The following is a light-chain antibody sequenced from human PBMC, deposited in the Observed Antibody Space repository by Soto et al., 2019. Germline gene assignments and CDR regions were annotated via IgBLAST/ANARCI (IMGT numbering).Light chain of an antibody. CDR1: SSDVGGYNY. Sequence: QSALTQPASVSGSPGQSITISCTGTSSDVGGYNYVSWYQQHPGKAPKLMIYDVSNRPSGVSNRFSGSKSGNTASLTISGLQAEDEAAYYCSSYTRSSPLVFGGGTQLTVL. V-gene: IGLV2-14*01. CDR3: SSYTRSSPLV. J-gene: IGLJ2*01. CDR2: DVS.